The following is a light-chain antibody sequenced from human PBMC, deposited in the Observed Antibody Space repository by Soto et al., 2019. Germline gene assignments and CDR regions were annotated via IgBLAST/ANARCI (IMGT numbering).Light chain of an antibody. CDR2: DVS. Sequence: QSALTQPASVSGSPGQAITISCSGTSSDVGAFNYVSWYQQHPGKAPKLMIYDVSNRPSGVSNRFSGSKSGNTASLTISGLRAEDEADYYCNSYTSNNTYVFGTGTRSPS. CDR3: NSYTSNNTYV. J-gene: IGLJ1*01. CDR1: SSDVGAFNY. V-gene: IGLV2-14*03.